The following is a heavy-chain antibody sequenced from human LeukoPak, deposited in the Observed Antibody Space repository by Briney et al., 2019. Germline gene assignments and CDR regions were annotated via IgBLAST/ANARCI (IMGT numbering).Heavy chain of an antibody. J-gene: IGHJ3*02. V-gene: IGHV3-7*01. CDR3: AGDTIVSAFDI. Sequence: GGSLRLSCAASGFTFSSYWMSWVRQAPGKGLEWVANIKQDGSEKYYVDSVKGRFTISRDNAKNSLYLQMNSLRAEDTAVYYCAGDTIVSAFDIWGQGAMVTVSS. CDR2: IKQDGSEK. D-gene: IGHD2/OR15-2a*01. CDR1: GFTFSSYW.